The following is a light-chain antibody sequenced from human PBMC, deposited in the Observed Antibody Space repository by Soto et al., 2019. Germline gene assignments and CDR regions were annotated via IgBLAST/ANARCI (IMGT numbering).Light chain of an antibody. V-gene: IGKV3-20*01. CDR1: QTITNDY. CDR3: QQYGFSPIR. CDR2: DAS. Sequence: EVVLSQSPCTVSLSPGERATLSCRASQTITNDYLAWYQQKDGQAPRLLIFDASTRATGIPDRFSGSGSGPEYTLTISRLEPEDFAVYSCQQYGFSPIRFGQGTRLEIK. J-gene: IGKJ5*01.